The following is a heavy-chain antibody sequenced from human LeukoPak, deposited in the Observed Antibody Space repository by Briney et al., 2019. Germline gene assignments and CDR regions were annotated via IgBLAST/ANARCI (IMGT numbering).Heavy chain of an antibody. J-gene: IGHJ4*02. D-gene: IGHD4-17*01. CDR3: AKEHDYGVGYFDY. Sequence: TGGSLRLSCAASGFTFSSYWMSWVRQAPGKGLEWVANIKQDGSEKYYVDSVKGRFTISRDNAKNSLYLQMNSLRAEDTAVYYCAKEHDYGVGYFDYWGQGTLVTVSS. V-gene: IGHV3-7*03. CDR2: IKQDGSEK. CDR1: GFTFSSYW.